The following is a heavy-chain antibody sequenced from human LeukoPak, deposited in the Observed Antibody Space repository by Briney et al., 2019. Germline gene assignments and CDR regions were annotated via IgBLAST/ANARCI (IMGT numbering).Heavy chain of an antibody. V-gene: IGHV3-21*01. CDR1: GFTFSSYS. J-gene: IGHJ4*02. CDR2: ISSSSSYI. CDR3: VRDFTGESGYGGY. Sequence: GGSPRLSCAASGFTFSSYSMNWVRQAPGKGLEWVSSISSSSSYIYYADSVKGRFTISRDNAKNSLYLQMSSLRAEDTALYYCVRDFTGESGYGGYWGQGILVTVSS. D-gene: IGHD5-12*01.